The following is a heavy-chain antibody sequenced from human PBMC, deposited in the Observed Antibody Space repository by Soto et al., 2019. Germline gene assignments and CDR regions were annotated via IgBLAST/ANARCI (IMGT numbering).Heavy chain of an antibody. D-gene: IGHD6-19*01. CDR1: GFVFSSYA. CDR2: ISGSGTTA. Sequence: EVQLLESGGGLVQPGGSLRLSCAASGFVFSSYAMSWFRQAPWKGLEWVSAISGSGTTAYYADSVKGRFIFSRDNPKNTMYLQMNSLRAEDTAVYFCAKTTDGWFSAFEIWGQGTVVTVSS. J-gene: IGHJ3*02. V-gene: IGHV3-23*01. CDR3: AKTTDGWFSAFEI.